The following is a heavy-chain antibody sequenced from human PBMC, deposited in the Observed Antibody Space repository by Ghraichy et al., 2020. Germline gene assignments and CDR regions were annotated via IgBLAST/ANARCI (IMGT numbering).Heavy chain of an antibody. CDR3: AGSSWYVAEYFQH. J-gene: IGHJ1*01. CDR1: GGSFRGYY. CDR2: SNHSGST. D-gene: IGHD6-13*01. V-gene: IGHV4-34*01. Sequence: SETLSLTCAVYGGSFRGYYWSWIRQPPGKGLEWIAESNHSGSTNYNPSLKRRVTISVDTSKNQFSLKLSSVTAADTAVYYCAGSSWYVAEYFQHWGQGTLVTGSS.